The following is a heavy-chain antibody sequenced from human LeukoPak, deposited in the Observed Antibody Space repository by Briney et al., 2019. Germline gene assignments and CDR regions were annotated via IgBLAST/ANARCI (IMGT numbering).Heavy chain of an antibody. CDR2: INPNSGGT. D-gene: IGHD2-2*01. CDR1: GYTFTGYY. V-gene: IGHV1-2*02. CDR3: ARGKPRVVLNWFDP. Sequence: GASVKVSCKASGYTFTGYYMHWVRQAPGQGLEWMGWINPNSGGTNYAQKFQGRVTMTRDTSISTAYMELSRLRSDDTAVYYCARGKPRVVLNWFDPWGQGTLVTVSS. J-gene: IGHJ5*02.